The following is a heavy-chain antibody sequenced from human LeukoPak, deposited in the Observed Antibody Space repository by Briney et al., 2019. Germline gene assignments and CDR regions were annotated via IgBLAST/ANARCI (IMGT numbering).Heavy chain of an antibody. CDR3: ARGGLYGTGSYYFDY. J-gene: IGHJ4*02. CDR2: IYNDGRT. V-gene: IGHV3-53*01. D-gene: IGHD3-10*01. Sequence: GGSLRLSCAASGLIVSSNYMSWGRQAPGEGLQWVSVIYNDGRTFYGDSVKGRFTISRDNFKNTVYLEMNSLRVEDTAVYFCARGGLYGTGSYYFDYWGQGTLVIVSS. CDR1: GLIVSSNY.